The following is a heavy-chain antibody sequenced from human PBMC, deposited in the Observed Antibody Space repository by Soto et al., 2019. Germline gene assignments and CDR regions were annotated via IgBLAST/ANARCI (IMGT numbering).Heavy chain of an antibody. J-gene: IGHJ4*02. CDR2: ISWNGGNI. Sequence: SLRLSCAASGFTFDDYAMHWVRHAPGKGLEWVSGISWNGGNIGYADSVKGRFTISRDNAKNSLFLQMNSLRADDTALYFCAKDIYSSSSGQDYWGQGTPVTVSS. V-gene: IGHV3-9*01. CDR3: AKDIYSSSSGQDY. CDR1: GFTFDDYA. D-gene: IGHD6-6*01.